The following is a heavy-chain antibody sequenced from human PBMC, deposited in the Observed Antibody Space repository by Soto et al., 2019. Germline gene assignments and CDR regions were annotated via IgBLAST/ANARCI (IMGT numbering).Heavy chain of an antibody. Sequence: GSLRLSFASSGFTFSDYYMSWIRQATGKGLEWVSYISSSSSYTNYADSVKGRFTISRDNAKNSLYLQMNSLRAEDTAVYYCARDLRGASITMVRGAQGVWGQGTTVTVSS. J-gene: IGHJ6*02. D-gene: IGHD3-10*01. CDR3: ARDLRGASITMVRGAQGV. CDR2: ISSSSSYT. CDR1: GFTFSDYY. V-gene: IGHV3-11*05.